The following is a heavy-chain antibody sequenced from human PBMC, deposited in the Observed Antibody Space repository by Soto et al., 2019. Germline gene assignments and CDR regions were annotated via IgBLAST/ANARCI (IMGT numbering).Heavy chain of an antibody. J-gene: IGHJ4*02. Sequence: EVQLVESGGGLVQPGGSLRLSCAASGLTFSNYWMHWVRQAPGKGLVWVSRINSDGSSTSYADSVKGRFTMSRDNAKNTLYLQMNSLRAEDTAVYYCGAGQSGYSYVRDWGQGTLVTVSS. CDR2: INSDGSST. CDR3: GAGQSGYSYVRD. V-gene: IGHV3-74*01. D-gene: IGHD5-18*01. CDR1: GLTFSNYW.